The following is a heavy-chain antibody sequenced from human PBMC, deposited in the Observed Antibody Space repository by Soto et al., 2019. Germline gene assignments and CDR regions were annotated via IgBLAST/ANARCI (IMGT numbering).Heavy chain of an antibody. Sequence: QVQLVASGGGVVQPGRSLRLSCEASGFTFSSYAMHWVRQATGKGLEWVAVISYDGSNQYYANSVKGRFTISRENSKNTLYLQMNSLRAEDTAVYYCARATDTLTRFSYYGMDVWGKGTTVTASS. V-gene: IGHV3-30-3*01. CDR1: GFTFSSYA. D-gene: IGHD3-9*01. J-gene: IGHJ6*04. CDR3: ARATDTLTRFSYYGMDV. CDR2: ISYDGSNQ.